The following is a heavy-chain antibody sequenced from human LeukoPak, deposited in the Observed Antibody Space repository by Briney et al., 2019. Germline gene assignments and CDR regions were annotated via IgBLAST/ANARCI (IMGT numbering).Heavy chain of an antibody. CDR3: ASDSSSRKFDY. Sequence: PSETLSLTCAVYGGSFSGYYWSWIRQPPGKGLEWIGEINHSGSTNYNPSLKSRVTISVDTSKTQFSLKLSSVTAADTAVYYCASDSSSRKFDYWGQGTLVTVSS. D-gene: IGHD6-13*01. CDR2: INHSGST. V-gene: IGHV4-34*01. J-gene: IGHJ4*02. CDR1: GGSFSGYY.